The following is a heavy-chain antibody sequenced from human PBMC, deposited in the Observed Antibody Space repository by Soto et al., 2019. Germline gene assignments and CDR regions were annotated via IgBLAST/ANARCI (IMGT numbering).Heavy chain of an antibody. J-gene: IGHJ6*02. D-gene: IGHD2-2*01. V-gene: IGHV1-69*13. CDR2: IIPIFGTA. CDR3: ATAAWGVPAAYYYYGMDV. Sequence: GASVKVSCKASGGTFSSYAISWVRQAPGQGLEWMGGIIPIFGTANYAQKFQGRVTITADESTSTAYMELSSLRSEDTAVYYCATAAWGVPAAYYYYGMDVWGQGTTVTVSS. CDR1: GGTFSSYA.